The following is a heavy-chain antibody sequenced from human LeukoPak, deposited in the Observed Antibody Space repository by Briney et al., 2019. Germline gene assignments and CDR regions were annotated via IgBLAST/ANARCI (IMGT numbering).Heavy chain of an antibody. CDR1: GGSISSYY. CDR2: IYTSGST. CDR3: ARLATTYCGGDCYS. Sequence: SETLSLTFTVSGGSISSYYWSWIRQPPGKGLEWIGYIYTSGSTNYNPSLKSRVTISVDTSKNQFSLKLSSVTAADTAVYYYARLATTYCGGDCYSWGQGTLVTVSS. J-gene: IGHJ4*02. D-gene: IGHD2-21*02. V-gene: IGHV4-4*09.